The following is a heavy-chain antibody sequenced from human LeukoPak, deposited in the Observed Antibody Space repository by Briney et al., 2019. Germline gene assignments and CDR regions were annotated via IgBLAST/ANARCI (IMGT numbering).Heavy chain of an antibody. D-gene: IGHD6-19*01. V-gene: IGHV3-21*01. CDR2: ISSSSSYI. CDR3: AREPRIAVAGTVY. Sequence: PGGSLRLSCAASGFTFSSYSMNWVRQAPGKGLEWVSSISSSSSYIYYADSVKGRFTISRDNAKNSLYLQMNSLRAEDTAVYYCAREPRIAVAGTVYWGQGTLVTVSS. CDR1: GFTFSSYS. J-gene: IGHJ4*02.